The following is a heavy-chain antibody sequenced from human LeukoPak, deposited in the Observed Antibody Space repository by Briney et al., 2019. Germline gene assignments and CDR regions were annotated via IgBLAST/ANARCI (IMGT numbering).Heavy chain of an antibody. CDR2: IYYSGST. V-gene: IGHV4-39*01. CDR1: GGSISSSSYY. CDR3: ARHPDPLTPHSGYDKGYAFDI. J-gene: IGHJ3*02. Sequence: PSETLSLTCTVSGGSISSSSYYWGWIRQPPGKGLEWIGSIYYSGSTYYNPSLKSRVTISVDTSKNQFSLKLSSVTAADTAVYYCARHPDPLTPHSGYDKGYAFDIWGQGTMVTVSS. D-gene: IGHD5-12*01.